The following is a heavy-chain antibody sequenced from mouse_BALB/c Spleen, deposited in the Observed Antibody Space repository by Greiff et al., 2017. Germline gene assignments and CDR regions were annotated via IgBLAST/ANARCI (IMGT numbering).Heavy chain of an antibody. J-gene: IGHJ3*01. CDR1: GYTFTSYW. Sequence: LKQPGSELVRPGASVKLSCKASGYTFTSYWMHWVKQRPGQGLEWIGNIYPGSGSTNYDEKFKSKATLTVDTSSSTAYMQLSSLTSEDSAVYYCTRSRDYGRYDGYYWFAYWGQGTLVTVSA. D-gene: IGHD2-3*01. CDR2: IYPGSGST. V-gene: IGHV1S22*01. CDR3: TRSRDYGRYDGYYWFAY.